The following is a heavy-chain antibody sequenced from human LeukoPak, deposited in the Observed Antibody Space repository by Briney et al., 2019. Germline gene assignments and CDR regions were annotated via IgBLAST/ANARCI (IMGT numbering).Heavy chain of an antibody. CDR3: ASRFDY. J-gene: IGHJ4*02. Sequence: GGSLRLSCAASGFTFGDYTMNWVRQAPGKGLEWVSFISTSGNTMYYADSVKGRFTISRDNAKNSLSLQMNSLRAEDTAIYYCASRFDYWGQGTLVTVSS. CDR2: ISTSGNTM. V-gene: IGHV3-48*04. CDR1: GFTFGDYT.